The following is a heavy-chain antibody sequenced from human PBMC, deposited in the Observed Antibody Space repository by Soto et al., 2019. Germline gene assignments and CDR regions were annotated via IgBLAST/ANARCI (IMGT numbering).Heavy chain of an antibody. D-gene: IGHD1-26*01. CDR2: IYYSGST. CDR3: ARGPYLYSGSYYEGVDY. J-gene: IGHJ4*02. V-gene: IGHV4-31*03. Sequence: QVQLQESGPGLVKPSQTLSLTCTVSGGSISSGGYYWSWIRQHPGKGLEWIGYIYYSGSTYYNPXLKSRVTISVXXSXNXXSLKLSSVTAADTAVYYCARGPYLYSGSYYEGVDYWGQGTLVTVSS. CDR1: GGSISSGGYY.